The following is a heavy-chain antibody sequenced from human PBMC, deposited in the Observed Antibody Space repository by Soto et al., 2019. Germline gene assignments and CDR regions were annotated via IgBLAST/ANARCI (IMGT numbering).Heavy chain of an antibody. CDR2: IIPILGIT. J-gene: IGHJ6*03. Sequence: QVQLVQSGAEMKKPGSSVKVSCKASGGTFSNCNINWVRQAPGQGLEWMGRIIPILGITTYAQKFQGRVTITSDKSTNTSYWELSRLRSEYTAVYYSARGVGEGRSSVSPSYYCVDVWGKGTTVTVS. CDR3: ARGVGEGRSSVSPSYYCVDV. D-gene: IGHD6-6*01. CDR1: GGTFSNCN. V-gene: IGHV1-69*02.